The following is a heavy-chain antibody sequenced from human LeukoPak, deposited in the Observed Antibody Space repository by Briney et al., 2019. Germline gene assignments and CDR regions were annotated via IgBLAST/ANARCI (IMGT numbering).Heavy chain of an antibody. Sequence: SETLSLTCTVSGGSISSGGYYWNWIRQHPGKGLEWIGHIFYSGTTYYNPSLKSRVMISMDTSKNQFSLKLSSVTAADTAVYYCAGHHPRNTVDFWGQGTLVTVSS. CDR1: GGSISSGGYY. J-gene: IGHJ4*02. V-gene: IGHV4-31*03. D-gene: IGHD2/OR15-2a*01. CDR2: IFYSGTT. CDR3: AGHHPRNTVDF.